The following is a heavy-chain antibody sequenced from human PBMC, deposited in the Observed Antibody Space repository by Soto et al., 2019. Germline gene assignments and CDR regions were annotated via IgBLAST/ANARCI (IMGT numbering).Heavy chain of an antibody. CDR2: TYYRSRWYS. D-gene: IGHD2-15*01. Sequence: PWQTLSLTFVGYGETVSINSVAWNWVRQSPSRGLEWLGRTYYRSRWYSDYAVSVRSRIDINADTSKNQVSLQLNSVTPEDTAVYYCARSEEDSDYYYYGMDVWGQGTTVTVSS. V-gene: IGHV6-1*01. J-gene: IGHJ6*02. CDR1: GETVSINSVA. CDR3: ARSEEDSDYYYYGMDV.